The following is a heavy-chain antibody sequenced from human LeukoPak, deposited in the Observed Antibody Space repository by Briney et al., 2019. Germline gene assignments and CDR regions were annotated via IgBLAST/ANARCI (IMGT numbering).Heavy chain of an antibody. CDR2: IRYDGSNK. D-gene: IGHD3-10*01. CDR1: GFTFSSYG. CDR3: AKAHYGSGSYFNWFDP. V-gene: IGHV3-30*02. J-gene: IGHJ5*02. Sequence: PGGSLRLSCAASGFTFSSYGMHWVRQAPGKGLEWVAFIRYDGSNKYYADSVKGRFTISRDNSKNTLYLQMNSLRAEDTAVYYCAKAHYGSGSYFNWFDPWGQGTLVTVSS.